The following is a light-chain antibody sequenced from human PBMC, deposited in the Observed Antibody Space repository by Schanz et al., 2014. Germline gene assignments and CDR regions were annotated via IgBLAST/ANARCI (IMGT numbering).Light chain of an antibody. CDR1: SSDVGGYNY. CDR2: EVS. V-gene: IGLV2-14*01. J-gene: IGLJ2*01. Sequence: QSALTQPASVSGSPGQSITISCTGTSSDVGGYNYVSWYQQHPGKVPKLMIYEVSKRPSGVPDRFSGSKSGTSASLAISGLQSEDEAHYYCAAWDDSLNGHVVFGGGTKLTVL. CDR3: AAWDDSLNGHVV.